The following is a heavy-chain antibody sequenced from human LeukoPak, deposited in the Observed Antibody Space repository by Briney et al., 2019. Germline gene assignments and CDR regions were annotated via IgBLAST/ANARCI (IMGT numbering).Heavy chain of an antibody. J-gene: IGHJ3*02. CDR1: GYTFTDYY. V-gene: IGHV1-2*02. CDR3: ARDGAFDI. Sequence: ASVKVSCKASGYTFTDYYMHWVRQAPGQGLEWMGWINPNTGDTNYAQKFQGRVIMTRDTSITTAYMELSRLRSDDTAVYYCARDGAFDIWGQGTMVTVSS. CDR2: INPNTGDT.